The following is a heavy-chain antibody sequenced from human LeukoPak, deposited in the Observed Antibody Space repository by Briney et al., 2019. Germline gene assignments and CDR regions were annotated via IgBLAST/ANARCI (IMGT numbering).Heavy chain of an antibody. CDR1: GGTFSSYA. CDR2: IIPIFGTA. Sequence: ASVKVSCKASGGTFSSYAISWVRQAPGQGLEWMGRIIPIFGTANYAQKFQGRVTITTDKSTSTAYMELSSLRSEDTAVYYCARPNTYYYDSSGYYSNWGQGTLVTVSS. D-gene: IGHD3-22*01. V-gene: IGHV1-69*05. J-gene: IGHJ4*02. CDR3: ARPNTYYYDSSGYYSN.